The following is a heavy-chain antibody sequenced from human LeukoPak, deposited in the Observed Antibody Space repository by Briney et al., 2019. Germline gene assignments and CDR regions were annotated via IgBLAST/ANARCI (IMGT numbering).Heavy chain of an antibody. CDR3: ARGEVVVVPAAIRFDP. J-gene: IGHJ5*02. CDR1: GYSISSGYY. Sequence: QLQLQESGPGLVKPSETLSLTCTVSGYSISSGYYWGWIRQPPGKGLEWIGSIYHSGSTYYNPSLKSRVTISVDTSKNQFSLKLSSVTAADTAVYYCARGEVVVVPAAIRFDPWGQGTLVTVSS. V-gene: IGHV4-38-2*02. D-gene: IGHD2-2*01. CDR2: IYHSGST.